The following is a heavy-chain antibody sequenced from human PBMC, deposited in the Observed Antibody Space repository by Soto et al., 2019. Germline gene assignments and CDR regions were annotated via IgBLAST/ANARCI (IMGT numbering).Heavy chain of an antibody. CDR2: INPADSDT. CDR1: GYSFTTYW. Sequence: GESLKISCKGSGYSFTTYWIGWVRQKPGKGLEWMGIINPADSDTRYSPSFQGHVTISADRSISTAYLQLSSLKASDTALYYCARHEQFSDYHYGVEVWGQGTTVTVSS. J-gene: IGHJ6*02. CDR3: ARHEQFSDYHYGVEV. D-gene: IGHD3-3*01. V-gene: IGHV5-51*01.